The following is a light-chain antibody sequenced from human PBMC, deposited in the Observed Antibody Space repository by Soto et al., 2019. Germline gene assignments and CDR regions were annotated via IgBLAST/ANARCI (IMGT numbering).Light chain of an antibody. CDR1: QSISTW. CDR2: AAS. Sequence: DIQMTQSPSTLSASVGDRVTITCRASQSISTWLAWYQQKPGKAPKLLIYAASSLQSGVPSRFSGSGSGTEFTLTISSLQPEDFATYYCQRPGVFGPGTKVDIK. CDR3: QRPGV. J-gene: IGKJ3*01. V-gene: IGKV1-5*01.